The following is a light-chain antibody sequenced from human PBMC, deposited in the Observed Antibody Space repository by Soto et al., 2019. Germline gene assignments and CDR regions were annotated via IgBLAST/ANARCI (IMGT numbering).Light chain of an antibody. J-gene: IGLJ2*01. Sequence: SVLTQVRKESAARGQPDTISCSGSSSNIGNNYVSWYQQLPGTAPKLLIYDNNKRPSGIPDRFSGSKSGTSATLGITGLQTGYEADYYCGAWGSSLRAAVFGGGTKATVL. CDR1: SSNIGNNY. CDR2: DNN. CDR3: GAWGSSLRAAV. V-gene: IGLV1-51*01.